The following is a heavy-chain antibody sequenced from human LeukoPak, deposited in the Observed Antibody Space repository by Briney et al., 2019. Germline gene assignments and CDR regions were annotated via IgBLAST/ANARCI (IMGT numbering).Heavy chain of an antibody. J-gene: IGHJ3*02. V-gene: IGHV4-34*01. CDR1: GGSFSGYY. CDR3: VGYCSSTSCYADAFDI. Sequence: SETLSLTCAVYGGSFSGYYWSWIRQPPGKGLEWIGEINHSGSTNYNPSLKSRVTISVDTSKNQFSMKLSSVTAADTAVYYCVGYCSSTSCYADAFDIWGQGTMVTVSS. CDR2: INHSGST. D-gene: IGHD2-2*01.